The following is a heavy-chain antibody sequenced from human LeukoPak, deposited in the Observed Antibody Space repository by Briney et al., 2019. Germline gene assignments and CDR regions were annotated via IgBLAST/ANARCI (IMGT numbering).Heavy chain of an antibody. CDR3: ARDRIAVAGTELFY. Sequence: GGSLRLSCAASEFTFSTYGMHWVRQAPGKGLEWVAVISYEGSDKSYAGSVKGRFTISRDNPKNTVYLQMNNLRLEDTAVYYCARDRIAVAGTELFYWGQGTLVTVSS. CDR2: ISYEGSDK. CDR1: EFTFSTYG. D-gene: IGHD6-19*01. J-gene: IGHJ4*02. V-gene: IGHV3-30*03.